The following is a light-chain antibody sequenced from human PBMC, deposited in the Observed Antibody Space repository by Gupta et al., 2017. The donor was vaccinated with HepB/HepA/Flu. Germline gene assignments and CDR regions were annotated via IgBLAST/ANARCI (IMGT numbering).Light chain of an antibody. CDR1: QSVSSY. CDR3: QQRSNWPLT. Sequence: EIVLTQSPAPLSLSPGERATLSCRASQSVSSYLAWYQQKPDQAPRLLIYDASNRATGIPARFSGSGSGTDFTLTISSLEPEDFAVYYCQQRSNWPLTFGGGTKVEIK. CDR2: DAS. J-gene: IGKJ4*01. V-gene: IGKV3-11*01.